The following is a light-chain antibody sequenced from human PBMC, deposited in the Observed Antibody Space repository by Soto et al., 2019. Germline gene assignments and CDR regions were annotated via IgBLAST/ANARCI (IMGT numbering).Light chain of an antibody. Sequence: SYELTQPLSVSVALGQTARITCGGSNIGSKSVHWYQQRPGQAPVLVIYRDYNRPSGIPERFSGYNSGSTAALTISRVHDGYEADYYCQVCDSGTAVVFGGGTKLTVL. J-gene: IGLJ2*01. CDR3: QVCDSGTAVV. CDR2: RDY. CDR1: NIGSKS. V-gene: IGLV3-9*01.